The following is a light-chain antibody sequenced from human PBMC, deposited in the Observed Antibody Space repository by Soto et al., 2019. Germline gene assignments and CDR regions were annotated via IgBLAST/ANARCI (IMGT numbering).Light chain of an antibody. J-gene: IGKJ4*01. Sequence: EIVMTQSPTILSVSPGERATLSCRASQSVSSYLAWYQQKPGQAPRLLIYGASSRATGIPDRFSGSGSGTDFTLTISRLEPEDFAVYYCQQYGSSPPLNFGGGTKVDIK. CDR2: GAS. CDR1: QSVSSY. V-gene: IGKV3-20*01. CDR3: QQYGSSPPLN.